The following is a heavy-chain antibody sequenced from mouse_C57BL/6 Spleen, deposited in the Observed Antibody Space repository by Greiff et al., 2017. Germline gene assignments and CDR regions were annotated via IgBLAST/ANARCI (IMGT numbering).Heavy chain of an antibody. CDR3: AREGYGSSNWYFDV. J-gene: IGHJ1*03. CDR1: GFTFSDYY. V-gene: IGHV5-16*01. Sequence: EVKLVESEGGLVQPGSSMKLSCTASGFTFSDYYMAWVRQVPEKGLEWVANINYDGSSTYYLDSLKSRFIISRDNAKNILYLQMSSLKSEDTATYYCAREGYGSSNWYFDVWGTGTTVTGSS. CDR2: INYDGSST. D-gene: IGHD1-1*01.